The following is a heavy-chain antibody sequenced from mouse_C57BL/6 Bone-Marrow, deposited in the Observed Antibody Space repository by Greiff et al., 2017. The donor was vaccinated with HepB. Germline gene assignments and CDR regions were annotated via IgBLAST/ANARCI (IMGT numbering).Heavy chain of an antibody. CDR3: AKNRDSSGSWFAY. CDR1: GFSLTSYG. D-gene: IGHD3-2*02. CDR2: IWRGGST. Sequence: QVQLKESGPGLVQPSQSLSITCTVSGFSLTSYGVHWVRQSPGKGLEWLGVIWRGGSTDYNAAFMSRLSITKDNSKSQVFFKMNSLQADDTAIYYCAKNRDSSGSWFAYWGQGTLVTVSA. V-gene: IGHV2-5*01. J-gene: IGHJ3*01.